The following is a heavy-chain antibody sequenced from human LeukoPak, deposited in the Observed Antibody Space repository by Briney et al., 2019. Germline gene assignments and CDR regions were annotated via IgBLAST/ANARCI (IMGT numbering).Heavy chain of an antibody. D-gene: IGHD3-10*01. CDR3: ARVFRNGLLWFGESNFDY. CDR2: INTNTGNP. V-gene: IGHV7-4-1*02. J-gene: IGHJ4*02. Sequence: ASVKVSCKASGYTFTSYAMNWVRQAPGQGLEWMGWINTNTGNPTYAQGFTGRFVFSLDTSVSTAYLQISSLKAEDTAVYYCARVFRNGLLWFGESNFDYWGQGTLVTVSS. CDR1: GYTFTSYA.